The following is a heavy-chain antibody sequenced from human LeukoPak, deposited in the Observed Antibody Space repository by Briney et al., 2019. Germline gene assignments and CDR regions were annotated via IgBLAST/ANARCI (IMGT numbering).Heavy chain of an antibody. J-gene: IGHJ4*02. CDR1: GFTFSDYY. CDR2: ISSSGSTI. V-gene: IGHV3-11*04. CDR3: ARDDDFGSVYPPRGFDY. D-gene: IGHD3-3*01. Sequence: GGSLRLSCAASGFTFSDYYMSWIRQAPGKGLEWVSFISSSGSTIYYADSVKGRFTISRDNAKNSLYLQMNSLRAEDTAVYYCARDDDFGSVYPPRGFDYGGQGPLVTFPS.